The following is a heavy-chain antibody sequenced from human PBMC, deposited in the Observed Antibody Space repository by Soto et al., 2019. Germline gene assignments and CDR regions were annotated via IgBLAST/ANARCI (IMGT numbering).Heavy chain of an antibody. Sequence: ASVKVSCKASGYTISSHDLSWVRQAPGQGPESMGWISANTGNTNYAQKFQGGVIMTTDTPTNTAYMDLRSLRSDDTAVYYCARGGGWYFDYWGQGTPVTVSS. CDR3: ARGGGWYFDY. CDR1: GYTISSHD. D-gene: IGHD6-19*01. V-gene: IGHV1-18*01. CDR2: ISANTGNT. J-gene: IGHJ4*02.